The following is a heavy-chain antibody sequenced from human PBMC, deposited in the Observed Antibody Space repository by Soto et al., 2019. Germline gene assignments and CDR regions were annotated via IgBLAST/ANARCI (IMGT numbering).Heavy chain of an antibody. CDR1: GGSISSGDYY. CDR3: ARYCSGGSCYEGRSSLFDY. D-gene: IGHD2-15*01. CDR2: IYYSGST. V-gene: IGHV4-30-4*01. Sequence: QVQLQESGPGLVKPSQTLSLTCTVSGGSISSGDYYWSWIRQPPGKGLEWIGYIYYSGSTYYNPSLKSRVTISVDTSKNQFSLKLSSVTAADTAFYYCARYCSGGSCYEGRSSLFDYWGQGTLVTVSS. J-gene: IGHJ4*02.